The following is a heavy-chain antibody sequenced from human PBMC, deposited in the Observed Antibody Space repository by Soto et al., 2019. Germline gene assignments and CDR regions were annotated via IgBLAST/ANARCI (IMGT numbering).Heavy chain of an antibody. D-gene: IGHD2-21*02. V-gene: IGHV4-61*01. J-gene: IGHJ3*02. CDR3: AKHIVVVTAPASGAFDI. CDR1: GGSVSSGSYY. CDR2: IYYSGST. Sequence: SETLSLTCTVSGGSVSSGSYYWSWIRQPPGKGLEWIGYIYYSGSTNYNPSLKSRVTISVDTSKNQFSLKLSSVTAADTAVYYCAKHIVVVTAPASGAFDIWGQGTMVTVSS.